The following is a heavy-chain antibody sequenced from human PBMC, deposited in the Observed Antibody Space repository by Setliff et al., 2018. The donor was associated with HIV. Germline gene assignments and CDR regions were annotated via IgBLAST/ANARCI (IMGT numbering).Heavy chain of an antibody. CDR3: ASGLGDQLLDYGNFDY. V-gene: IGHV1-18*01. CDR1: GYRFVTCG. CDR2: ISPYNGNT. D-gene: IGHD2-2*01. Sequence: ASVKVSCKTSGYRFVTCGISWVRQAPGQGLEWMGWISPYNGNTNYAQNFQGRLTVTKDTSTNTVYMELRSLRCDDTAVYYCASGLGDQLLDYGNFDYWGQGTLVTVSS. J-gene: IGHJ4*02.